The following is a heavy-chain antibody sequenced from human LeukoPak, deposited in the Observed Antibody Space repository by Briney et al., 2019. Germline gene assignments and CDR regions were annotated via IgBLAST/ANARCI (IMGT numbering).Heavy chain of an antibody. CDR2: ISRSGNTI. CDR3: IRGSSSY. Sequence: PGGSLRLSCGASGFTFSSYNINWVRQAPGKGLEWVSYISRSGNTIYYADSVKGRFTVSRDNAKNSLYLQMNSLRVEDTGTYYCIRGSSSYWGQGTLVTV. CDR1: GFTFSSYN. J-gene: IGHJ4*02. V-gene: IGHV3-48*03. D-gene: IGHD3-10*01.